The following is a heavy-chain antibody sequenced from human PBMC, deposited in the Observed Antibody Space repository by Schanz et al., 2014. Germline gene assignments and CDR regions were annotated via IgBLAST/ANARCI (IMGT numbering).Heavy chain of an antibody. D-gene: IGHD2-2*01. J-gene: IGHJ3*01. Sequence: QVHLEQSGPEAKKPGASVKLSCRASGYPFTNYYIHWVRQAPGQGLEWMGWISAYNGHTTYAQKFQGRVSMTTDTSTSTAYMELRNVRYDDTAMYYCARGIPYCSSTSCSGLDAYDVWGQGTLVTVSS. CDR1: GYPFTNYY. V-gene: IGHV1-18*04. CDR2: ISAYNGHT. CDR3: ARGIPYCSSTSCSGLDAYDV.